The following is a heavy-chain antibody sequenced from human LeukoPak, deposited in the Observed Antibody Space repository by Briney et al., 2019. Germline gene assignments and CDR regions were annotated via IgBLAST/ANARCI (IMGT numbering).Heavy chain of an antibody. CDR3: ATESPYSGRGFDI. J-gene: IGHJ3*02. CDR1: GGSISSHF. Sequence: PSETLSLTCTVSGGSISSHFWSWIRQSAGKGLEWIGRIYISGSTNYNPSLKSRVTMSVDTSKNQFSLKLSSVTAADTAVYYCATESPYSGRGFDIWGQGTMVTVSS. CDR2: IYISGST. D-gene: IGHD3-10*01. V-gene: IGHV4-4*07.